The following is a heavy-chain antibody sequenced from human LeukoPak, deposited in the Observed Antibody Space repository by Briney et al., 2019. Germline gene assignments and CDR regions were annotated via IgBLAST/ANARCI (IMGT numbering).Heavy chain of an antibody. CDR1: RFTFSIYS. V-gene: IGHV3-21*01. Sequence: GGSLRLSCAASRFTFSIYSMNGVPQAPVEGLKGCSSISNSSSYIYYADSVKGRLTISRDNPKNSLYLQINSPIRADTSFYYCAREHICGGDCYAIDSWGQGTLVTVSS. CDR2: ISNSSSYI. J-gene: IGHJ4*02. CDR3: AREHICGGDCYAIDS. D-gene: IGHD2-21*02.